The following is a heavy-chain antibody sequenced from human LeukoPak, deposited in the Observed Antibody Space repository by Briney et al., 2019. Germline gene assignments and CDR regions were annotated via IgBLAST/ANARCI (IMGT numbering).Heavy chain of an antibody. CDR1: GYTFTGYY. Sequence: ASVKVSCKASGYTFTGYYMHWVRQAPGQGLEWMGWINPSNGATNNAQKFQGRVTMTRDTSISIVYMELSRLTSDDTAVYYCVRDGAMDVWGQGTTVTVSS. CDR3: VRDGAMDV. J-gene: IGHJ6*02. V-gene: IGHV1-2*02. CDR2: INPSNGAT.